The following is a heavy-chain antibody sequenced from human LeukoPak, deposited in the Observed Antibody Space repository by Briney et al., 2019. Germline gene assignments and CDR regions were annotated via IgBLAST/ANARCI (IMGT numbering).Heavy chain of an antibody. D-gene: IGHD2-15*01. V-gene: IGHV7-4-1*02. CDR1: GYIFTVYS. J-gene: IGHJ3*01. CDR3: ARVMRGGWSNDALDV. CDR2: INTNTGDA. Sequence: ASVKVSFQASGYIFTVYSIHWLGPAPGRGMAWMGRINTNTGDAQNVRSLTGRFVLPLDTHVSQPYLHITGLKAEDTAVYYCARVMRGGWSNDALDVWGQGTMVTVSS.